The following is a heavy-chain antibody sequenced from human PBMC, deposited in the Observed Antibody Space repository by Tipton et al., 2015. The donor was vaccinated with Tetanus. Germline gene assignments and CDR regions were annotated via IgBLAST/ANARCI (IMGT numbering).Heavy chain of an antibody. CDR2: IYTSGST. CDR3: ARVGGGYDYQSYYYGMDV. Sequence: LRLSCTVSGGSISSYYWSWIRQPAGKGLEWIGRIYTSGSTNYNPSLKSRVTMSVDTSKNQFSLKLSSVTAADTAVYYCARVGGGYDYQSYYYGMDVWGQGTTVTVSS. CDR1: GGSISSYY. J-gene: IGHJ6*02. V-gene: IGHV4-4*07. D-gene: IGHD5-12*01.